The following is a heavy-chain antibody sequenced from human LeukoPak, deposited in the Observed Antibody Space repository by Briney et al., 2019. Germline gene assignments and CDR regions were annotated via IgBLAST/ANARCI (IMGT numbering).Heavy chain of an antibody. D-gene: IGHD4-17*01. CDR1: GGTLSSYA. V-gene: IGHV1-69*05. Sequence: ASVKVSCKASGGTLSSYAISWVRQAPGQGLEWMGRIIPIFGTANYAQKFQGRVTITTDESTSTAYMELSSLRSEDTAVYYCARDRTVTTALDYWGQGTLVTVSS. CDR2: IIPIFGTA. CDR3: ARDRTVTTALDY. J-gene: IGHJ4*02.